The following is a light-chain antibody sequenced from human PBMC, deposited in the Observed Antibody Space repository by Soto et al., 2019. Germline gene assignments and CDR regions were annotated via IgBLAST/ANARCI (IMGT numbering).Light chain of an antibody. CDR2: EVS. V-gene: IGKV2-30*01. CDR3: ILGTHWPPYT. J-gene: IGKJ2*01. CDR1: QSLVYRDGNTS. Sequence: DVVMTPSPLSLPVTLGQPASISCRTSQSLVYRDGNTSLNWLQQRPGQSPRRLISEVSKRDSEVPDRYSGRGGGTDFTLTIRRVEAEEGGVYYSILGTHWPPYTFGQGTRLSIK.